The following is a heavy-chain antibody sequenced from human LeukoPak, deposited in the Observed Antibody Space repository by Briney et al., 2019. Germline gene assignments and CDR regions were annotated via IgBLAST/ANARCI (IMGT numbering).Heavy chain of an antibody. Sequence: GGSLRLSCAASGFTFSGYWMSWVRQAPGKGLEWVANIKQDGSEKYYVDSVKGRFTISRDNAKNSLYLQMNSLRAEDTAVYYCARESAAAVDYWGQGTLVTVSS. CDR3: ARESAAAVDY. CDR2: IKQDGSEK. D-gene: IGHD6-13*01. CDR1: GFTFSGYW. V-gene: IGHV3-7*01. J-gene: IGHJ4*02.